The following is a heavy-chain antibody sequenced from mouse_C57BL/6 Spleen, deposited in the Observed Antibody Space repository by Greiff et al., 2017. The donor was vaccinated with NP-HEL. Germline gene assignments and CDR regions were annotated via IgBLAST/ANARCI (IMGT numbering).Heavy chain of an antibody. J-gene: IGHJ4*01. V-gene: IGHV14-1*01. CDR1: GFTITDYY. CDR2: IDPEDGDT. Sequence: EVQLQQSGAELVRPGASVKLSCTASGFTITDYYMHWVKQRPERGLEWIGRIDPEDGDTEYAPKFQGKATLTADKSSNTAYLQLSSLTSEDTAVYDCTRGRAVQAYAMDYWGQGTSVTVSS. D-gene: IGHD3-2*02. CDR3: TRGRAVQAYAMDY.